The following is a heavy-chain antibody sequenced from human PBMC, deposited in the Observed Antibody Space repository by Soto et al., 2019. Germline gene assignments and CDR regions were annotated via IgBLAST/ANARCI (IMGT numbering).Heavy chain of an antibody. CDR1: GFAVSNRY. V-gene: IGHV3-53*01. J-gene: IGHJ1*01. CDR2: IYADGTT. Sequence: EVQLVESGGGLIQPGGSLSLSCAASGFAVSNRYMSWVRQAPGKGLEWVSVIYADGTTHSADSVRGRFTISRDSSRNTVYLQMNNFRAEDTAVYYCARDWNGDSVIEHWGQGTLVTVSS. D-gene: IGHD4-17*01. CDR3: ARDWNGDSVIEH.